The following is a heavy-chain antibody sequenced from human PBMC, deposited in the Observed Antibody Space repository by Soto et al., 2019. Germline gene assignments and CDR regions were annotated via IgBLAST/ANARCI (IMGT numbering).Heavy chain of an antibody. CDR3: ARGPPCMDAFDI. J-gene: IGHJ3*02. V-gene: IGHV4-39*01. Sequence: PSETVSLTCTVSGGSISSSSYYWGWIRQPPGKGLEWIGSIYYSGSTYYNPSLKSRVTISVDTSKNPFSLKLSSVTAADTAVYYCARGPPCMDAFDIWGQGTTVTVSS. CDR2: IYYSGST. CDR1: GGSISSSSYY.